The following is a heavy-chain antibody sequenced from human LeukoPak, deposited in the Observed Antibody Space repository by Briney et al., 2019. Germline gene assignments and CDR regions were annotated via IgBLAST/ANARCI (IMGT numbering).Heavy chain of an antibody. CDR3: AREPYGSYFDY. CDR2: IYSGGST. D-gene: IGHD3-10*01. J-gene: IGHJ4*02. V-gene: IGHV3-53*01. Sequence: GGSLRLSCAASGFTVSSNYMSWVRQSPGKGLEGVSVIYSGGSTYYADSVKGRFTISRDNSKNTLYLQMNSLRAADTAVYYCAREPYGSYFDYWGQGTLVTVSS. CDR1: GFTVSSNY.